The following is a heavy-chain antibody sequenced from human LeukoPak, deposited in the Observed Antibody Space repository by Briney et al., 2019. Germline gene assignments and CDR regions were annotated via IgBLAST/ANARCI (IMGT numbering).Heavy chain of an antibody. CDR1: GFTFSSYW. V-gene: IGHV3-74*01. CDR3: ATGGVGATSPLFIDY. Sequence: GGSLRLSCAASGFTFSSYWMHWVRQAAGKGLVWVSRINSGGSSASYGGPVEGRFTISRDNAKNTLYLQMNSLRAEDTAVYYCATGGVGATSPLFIDYWGQGTLVTVSS. D-gene: IGHD1-26*01. CDR2: INSGGSSA. J-gene: IGHJ4*02.